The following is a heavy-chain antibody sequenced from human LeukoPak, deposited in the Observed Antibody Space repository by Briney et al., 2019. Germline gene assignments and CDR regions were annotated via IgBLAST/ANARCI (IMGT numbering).Heavy chain of an antibody. Sequence: GGSLRLSCAASGXTFSNYPMSWVRQAPGKGLVWLSTISGSGTGTYYADSVKGRFTISRDNSKNALYLQMNSLRAEDTAAYYCAKGHRLCSSGNCNSQVDYWGHGTLVIVPS. CDR3: AKGHRLCSSGNCNSQVDY. V-gene: IGHV3-23*01. D-gene: IGHD2-15*01. J-gene: IGHJ4*01. CDR2: ISGSGTGT. CDR1: GXTFSNYP.